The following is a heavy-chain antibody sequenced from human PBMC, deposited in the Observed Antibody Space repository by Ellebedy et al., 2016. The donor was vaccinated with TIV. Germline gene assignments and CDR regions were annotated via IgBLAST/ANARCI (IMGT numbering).Heavy chain of an antibody. CDR1: GYTFTSYY. Sequence: AASVKVSCKASGYTFTSYYMHWVRQAPGQGLEWMGIINPSGGSTSYAQKFQGRVTMPRDTSTSTVYMELSSLRSDETAVYYCAREWLVRYYYYYYGMDVWGQGTTVTVSS. J-gene: IGHJ6*02. D-gene: IGHD6-19*01. V-gene: IGHV1-46*01. CDR2: INPSGGST. CDR3: AREWLVRYYYYYYGMDV.